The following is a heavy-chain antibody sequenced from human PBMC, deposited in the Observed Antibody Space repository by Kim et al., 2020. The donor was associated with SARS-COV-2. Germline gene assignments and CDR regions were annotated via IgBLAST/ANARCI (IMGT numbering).Heavy chain of an antibody. J-gene: IGHJ4*01. Sequence: GGSLRLSCAASGFRFSSYGMHWVRQAPGKGLEWVSIIWYDGTNTYYADSVKGRFIISRDNSKNTVYLQMNSLRAEDTAVYYCAKDSNDDYVWGSFDYWG. V-gene: IGHV3-33*06. D-gene: IGHD3-16*01. CDR3: AKDSNDDYVWGSFDY. CDR1: GFRFSSYG. CDR2: IWYDGTNT.